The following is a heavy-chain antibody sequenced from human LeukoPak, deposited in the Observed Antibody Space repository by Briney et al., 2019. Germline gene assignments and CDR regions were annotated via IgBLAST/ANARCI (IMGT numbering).Heavy chain of an antibody. Sequence: GVLRLSCAASGFTFSSYSMNWVRQAPGKGLEWVSSISSSSSYIYYADSVKGRFTISRDNAKNSLYLQMNSLRAEDTAVYYCARGENEWLLVRFSDYWGQGTLVTVSS. CDR2: ISSSSSYI. J-gene: IGHJ4*02. CDR1: GFTFSSYS. V-gene: IGHV3-21*01. CDR3: ARGENEWLLVRFSDY. D-gene: IGHD3-3*01.